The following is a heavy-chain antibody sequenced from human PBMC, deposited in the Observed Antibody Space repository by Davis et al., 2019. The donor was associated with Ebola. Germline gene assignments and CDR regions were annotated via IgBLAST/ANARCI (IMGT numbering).Heavy chain of an antibody. V-gene: IGHV3-21*01. J-gene: IGHJ3*02. Sequence: GESLKISCAASGFTFSSYSMNWVRQAPGKGLEWVSSISSSSSYIYYADSVKGRFTISRDNSKNTLYLQMNSLRAEDTAVYYCAKAGYNWNPGAFDIWGQGTMVTVSS. D-gene: IGHD1-20*01. CDR1: GFTFSSYS. CDR3: AKAGYNWNPGAFDI. CDR2: ISSSSSYI.